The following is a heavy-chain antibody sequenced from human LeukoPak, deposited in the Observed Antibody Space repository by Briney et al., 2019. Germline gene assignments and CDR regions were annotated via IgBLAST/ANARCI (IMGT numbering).Heavy chain of an antibody. J-gene: IGHJ6*02. Sequence: PGGSLRLSCAASGFTFSGIYMNWVRQAPGKGLEWVSLINSGDTTYYADSVKGRFTISRDNSKNTLYLQVSSLRADDTAVYYCARGAFGRDVWGQGTTVTVSS. CDR3: ARGAFGRDV. CDR1: GFTFSGIY. CDR2: INSGDTT. D-gene: IGHD4-17*01. V-gene: IGHV3-53*01.